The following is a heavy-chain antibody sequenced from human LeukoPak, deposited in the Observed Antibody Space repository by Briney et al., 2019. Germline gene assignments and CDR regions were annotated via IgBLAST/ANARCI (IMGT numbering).Heavy chain of an antibody. Sequence: GGSLRLSCADSGFTFSSYAMSWVRQAPGKGLEWVSAISGSGGSTYYADSVKGRFTISRDNSKNTLYLQMNSLRAEDTAVYYCAKGGVSSWYGYYFDYWGQGTLVTVSS. D-gene: IGHD6-13*01. CDR2: ISGSGGST. J-gene: IGHJ4*02. CDR3: AKGGVSSWYGYYFDY. CDR1: GFTFSSYA. V-gene: IGHV3-23*01.